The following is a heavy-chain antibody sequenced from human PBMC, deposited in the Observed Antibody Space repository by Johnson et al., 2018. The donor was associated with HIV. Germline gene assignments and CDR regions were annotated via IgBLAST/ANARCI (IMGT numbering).Heavy chain of an antibody. CDR2: ISYDGSNK. CDR3: ARKLGVYYYDSSGYDI. J-gene: IGHJ3*02. V-gene: IGHV3-30-3*01. Sequence: QVQLVESGGGVVQPGRSLRLSCAASGFTFNNYAMHWVRQAPGKGLEWVAVISYDGSNKYYADSVKGRFTISRDNSKNTLYLQMNSLRAEDTAVYYCARKLGVYYYDSSGYDIWGQGTMVTVSS. D-gene: IGHD3-22*01. CDR1: GFTFNNYA.